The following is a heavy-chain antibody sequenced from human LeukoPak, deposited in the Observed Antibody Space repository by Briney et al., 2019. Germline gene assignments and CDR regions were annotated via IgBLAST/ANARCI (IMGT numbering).Heavy chain of an antibody. D-gene: IGHD6-19*01. V-gene: IGHV3-49*03. CDR2: ISGGTT. CDR1: GFTSGDYL. J-gene: IGHJ4*02. Sequence: PGGSLRLSCTASGFTSGDYLMSWFRQAPGKGLEWIGFISGGTTEYAASVKGRFTISRDDSTSIAYLQMNSLTTEDTAVYYCSRGSGWSSVYWGQGTLVTVSS. CDR3: SRGSGWSSVY.